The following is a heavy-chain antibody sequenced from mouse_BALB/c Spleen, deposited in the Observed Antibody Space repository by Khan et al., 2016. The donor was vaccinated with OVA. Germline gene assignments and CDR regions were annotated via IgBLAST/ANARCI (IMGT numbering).Heavy chain of an antibody. CDR3: ASGGKFAY. Sequence: QMQLEESGAELVRPGVSVKISCKGSGYTFTDYAMHWVKQSHAKSLEWIGVISTYYGDVDYSQKFKGKATMTVDRSSSTAYMELARLTSEDSAIYYCASGGKFAYWGQGTLVTVSA. CDR1: GYTFTDYA. CDR2: ISTYYGDV. J-gene: IGHJ3*01. V-gene: IGHV1S137*01. D-gene: IGHD1-1*02.